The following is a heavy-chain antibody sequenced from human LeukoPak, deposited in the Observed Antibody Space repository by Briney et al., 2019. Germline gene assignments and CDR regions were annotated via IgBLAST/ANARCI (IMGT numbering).Heavy chain of an antibody. CDR3: ARGLLYSYGYGWNY. CDR1: GGSFSGYY. CDR2: INHSGST. J-gene: IGHJ4*02. Sequence: SETLSLTCAVYGGSFSGYYWSWIRQPPGKGLEWIGEINHSGSTNYNPSLKSRVTISVDTSKNQFSLKLSSVTAADTAVYYCARGLLYSYGYGWNYWGQGTLVTVSS. V-gene: IGHV4-34*01. D-gene: IGHD5-18*01.